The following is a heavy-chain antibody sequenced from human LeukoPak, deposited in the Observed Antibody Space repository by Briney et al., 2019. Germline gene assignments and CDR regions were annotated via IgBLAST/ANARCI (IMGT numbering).Heavy chain of an antibody. CDR3: ARDGDYEGGFDY. V-gene: IGHV3-30*04. CDR2: ISYDGSNK. D-gene: IGHD4-17*01. Sequence: GGSLRLSCAASGFTFSSYAMHWVRQASGKGLEWVAVISYDGSNKYYADSVKGRFTISRDNSKNTLYLQMNSLRAEDTAVYYCARDGDYEGGFDYWGQGTLVTVSS. CDR1: GFTFSSYA. J-gene: IGHJ4*02.